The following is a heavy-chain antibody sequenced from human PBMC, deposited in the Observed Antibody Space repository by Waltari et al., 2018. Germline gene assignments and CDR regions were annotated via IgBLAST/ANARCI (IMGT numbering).Heavy chain of an antibody. Sequence: EVQLVESGGDWVQTGGSLSLSCAGSGFPSSNSAMTWFRQAPGKGLEWVSSISGTGAETFYADSVKGRFTISRDNSKNTLFLEMNSLRAEDTAIYYCSKDLKYTSLGHWYFALWGRGTLVTVSS. CDR3: SKDLKYTSLGHWYFAL. CDR2: ISGTGAET. CDR1: GFPSSNSA. V-gene: IGHV3-23*04. D-gene: IGHD2-2*02. J-gene: IGHJ2*01.